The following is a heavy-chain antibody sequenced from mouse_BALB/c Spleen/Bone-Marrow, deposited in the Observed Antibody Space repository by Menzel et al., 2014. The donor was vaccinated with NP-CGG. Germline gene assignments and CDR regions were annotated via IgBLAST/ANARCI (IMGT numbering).Heavy chain of an antibody. CDR1: GYTFTSYY. D-gene: IGHD2-10*02. CDR2: INPSNGGT. J-gene: IGHJ3*01. V-gene: IGHV1S81*02. Sequence: QVQLQQSGAELVKPGASVKLSCKASGYTFTSYYMYWVKQRPGQGLEWIGEINPSNGGTNFNEKFKSKATLTVDKSSNTAYMQLSSLTSEDSAVYYCTRPGYGNHWFAYWGQGTLVTVSA. CDR3: TRPGYGNHWFAY.